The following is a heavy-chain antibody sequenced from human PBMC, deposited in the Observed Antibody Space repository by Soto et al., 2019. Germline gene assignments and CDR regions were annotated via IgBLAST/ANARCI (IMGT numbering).Heavy chain of an antibody. CDR2: IIPIFGTA. CDR3: ARVVTAILXWFDT. CDR1: GGTFSSYA. Sequence: SLKVSCNASGGTFSSYAISWVRQAPGQGIEWMGGIIPIFGTANYAHKFQGRVTITADESTSTAYMELSSLRSEDTAVYYCARVVTAILXWFDTWGQGTLXPXS. V-gene: IGHV1-69*13. J-gene: IGHJ5*02. D-gene: IGHD2-21*02.